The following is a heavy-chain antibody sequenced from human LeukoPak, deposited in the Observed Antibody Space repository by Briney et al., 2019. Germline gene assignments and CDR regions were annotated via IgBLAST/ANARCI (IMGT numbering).Heavy chain of an antibody. Sequence: GASVKVSCKASGYTFTGYYMHWVRQAPGQGLEWMGWINPNSGGTNYAQKFQGWVTMTRDTSISTAYMELSRLRSDDTAVYYCARVVGIAVAEYYFDYWGQGTLVTVSS. CDR1: GYTFTGYY. J-gene: IGHJ4*02. CDR2: INPNSGGT. V-gene: IGHV1-2*04. CDR3: ARVVGIAVAEYYFDY. D-gene: IGHD6-19*01.